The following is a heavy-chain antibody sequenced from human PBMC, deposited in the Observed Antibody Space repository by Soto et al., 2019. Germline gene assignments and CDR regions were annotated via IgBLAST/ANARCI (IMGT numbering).Heavy chain of an antibody. V-gene: IGHV4-31*03. D-gene: IGHD2-2*01. J-gene: IGHJ4*02. Sequence: TLSLTRNFSCGSISSGVYYGSWDRQHPGKGLEWIGYIYYSGSTYYNPSLKSRVTISVDTSKNQFSLKLSSVTAADTAVYYCARVRTLSGYVDDYWGQGTLVTVSS. CDR2: IYYSGST. CDR1: CGSISSGVYY. CDR3: ARVRTLSGYVDDY.